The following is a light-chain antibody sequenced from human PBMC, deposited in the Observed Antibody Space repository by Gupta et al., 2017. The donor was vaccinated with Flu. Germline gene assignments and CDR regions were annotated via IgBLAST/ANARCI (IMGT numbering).Light chain of an antibody. CDR1: AVPNQY. J-gene: IGLJ1*01. CDR2: KDR. Sequence: SYELTLPPPVSVSPGPTARITCAGDAVPNQYAYWYQQQPGQAPVLVLYKDRERPARIHDRFAGSSSETTTTITISGDQAEDAAYYYRQSANSSDNYVFGTGTKVTVL. V-gene: IGLV3-25*03. CDR3: QSANSSDNYV.